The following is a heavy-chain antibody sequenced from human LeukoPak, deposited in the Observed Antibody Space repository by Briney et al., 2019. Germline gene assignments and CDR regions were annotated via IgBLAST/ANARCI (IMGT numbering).Heavy chain of an antibody. Sequence: ASVKVSCKGSDYTFTSYGISRVRRAPGQGLEWMGWISAYNGNTNYAQKLQGRVTMTTDTSTSTAYMELRSLRSDDTAVYCCARTSIAAASGINWFDPWGQGTLVTVSS. CDR2: ISAYNGNT. V-gene: IGHV1-18*01. CDR1: DYTFTSYG. D-gene: IGHD6-13*01. CDR3: ARTSIAAASGINWFDP. J-gene: IGHJ5*02.